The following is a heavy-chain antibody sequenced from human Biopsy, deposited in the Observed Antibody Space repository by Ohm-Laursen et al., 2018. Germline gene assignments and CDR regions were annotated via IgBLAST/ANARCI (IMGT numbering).Heavy chain of an antibody. J-gene: IGHJ6*02. CDR2: IWYDGTNK. D-gene: IGHD3-16*01. V-gene: IGHV3-33*06. Sequence: SLRLSCTASGFTFDDYGMHWVRQAPGRGLEWVAVIWYDGTNKYYAESVEGRFTISRDNSKNMVYLQMGSLTVEDTAVYYCAKVHDSGYYYYSMDVWGQGTTVTVSS. CDR3: AKVHDSGYYYYSMDV. CDR1: GFTFDDYG.